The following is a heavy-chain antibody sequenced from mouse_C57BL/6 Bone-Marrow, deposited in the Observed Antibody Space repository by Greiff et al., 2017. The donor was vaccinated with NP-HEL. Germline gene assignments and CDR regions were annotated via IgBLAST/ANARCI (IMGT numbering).Heavy chain of an antibody. CDR1: GYTFTSYW. Sequence: QVHVKQSGAELAKPGASVKLSCKASGYTFTSYWMHWVKQRPGQGLEWIGYINPRSGYTKYNQKFKDKATLPADKSSITAYMQLSSLTYEDSAVYYCARENGYGSSYWYFDVWGTGTTVTVSS. CDR2: INPRSGYT. CDR3: ARENGYGSSYWYFDV. J-gene: IGHJ1*03. D-gene: IGHD1-1*01. V-gene: IGHV1-7*01.